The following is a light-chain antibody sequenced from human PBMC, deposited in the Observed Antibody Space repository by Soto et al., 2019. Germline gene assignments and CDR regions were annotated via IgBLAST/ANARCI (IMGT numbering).Light chain of an antibody. CDR2: EVS. J-gene: IGLJ1*01. CDR3: SSYTTTSTPCV. V-gene: IGLV2-14*01. Sequence: QSVLTQPASVSGSPGQSITISCTGTSSDVGGYNYVSWYQQHPGKAPKLIIYEVSHRPSGASNHFSGYKSGNTASLTISGLQAEDEADHYCSSYTTTSTPCVFGTGTKVTVL. CDR1: SSDVGGYNY.